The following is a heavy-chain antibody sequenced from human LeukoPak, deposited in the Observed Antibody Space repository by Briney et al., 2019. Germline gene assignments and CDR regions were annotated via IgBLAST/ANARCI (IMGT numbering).Heavy chain of an antibody. Sequence: GGSLRLSCAASGFTFDDYAMHWVRQAPGKGLEWVSGISWNSGSIGYADSVKGRFTISRDNSKNTLYLQMNSLRAEDTAVYYCATLSGRIQLWLHYYGMDVWGQGTTVTVSS. CDR1: GFTFDDYA. CDR3: ATLSGRIQLWLHYYGMDV. V-gene: IGHV3-9*01. D-gene: IGHD5-18*01. CDR2: ISWNSGSI. J-gene: IGHJ6*02.